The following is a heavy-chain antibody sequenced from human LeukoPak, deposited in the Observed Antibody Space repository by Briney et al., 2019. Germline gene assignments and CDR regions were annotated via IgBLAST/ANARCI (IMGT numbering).Heavy chain of an antibody. CDR1: GFTFSSYS. CDR2: ISSSSSYI. V-gene: IGHV3-21*01. CDR3: ARSTTYYYDSSGDVAFDI. J-gene: IGHJ3*02. Sequence: GGSLRLSCAASGFTFSSYSMNWVRQAPGKGLEWASSISSSSSYIYYADSVKGRFTISRDNAKNSLYLQMNSLRAEDTAVYYCARSTTYYYDSSGDVAFDIWGQGTMVTVSS. D-gene: IGHD3-22*01.